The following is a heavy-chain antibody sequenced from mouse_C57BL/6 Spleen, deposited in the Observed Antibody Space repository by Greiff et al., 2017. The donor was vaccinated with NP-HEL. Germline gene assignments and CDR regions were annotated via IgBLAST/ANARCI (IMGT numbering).Heavy chain of an antibody. Sequence: VQLQQPGAELVKPGASVKLSCKASGYTFTSYWMQWVKQRPGQGLEWIGEIDPSDSYTNYNQKFKGKATLTVDTSSSTAYMQLSSLTSEDSAVYYCARLGPPYYAMDYWGQGTSVTVSS. CDR3: ARLGPPYYAMDY. CDR2: IDPSDSYT. V-gene: IGHV1-50*01. CDR1: GYTFTSYW. D-gene: IGHD4-1*01. J-gene: IGHJ4*01.